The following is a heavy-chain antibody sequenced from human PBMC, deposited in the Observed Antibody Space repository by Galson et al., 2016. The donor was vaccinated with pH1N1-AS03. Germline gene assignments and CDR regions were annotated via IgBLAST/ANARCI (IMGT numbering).Heavy chain of an antibody. CDR2: FDREDGEA. CDR3: ATDYDY. V-gene: IGHV1-24*01. Sequence: SVKVSCKVSGLSLSELSMHWVRQAPGKGLEWMGCFDREDGEAIYAQKFQGRLTVTEDRSTDTVYMELSSLRPEDTATYYCATDYDYWGQGTLVTVSS. J-gene: IGHJ4*02. CDR1: GLSLSELS.